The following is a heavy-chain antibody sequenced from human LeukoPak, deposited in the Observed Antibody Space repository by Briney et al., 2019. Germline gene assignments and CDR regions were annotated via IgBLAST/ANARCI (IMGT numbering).Heavy chain of an antibody. V-gene: IGHV3-33*01. CDR3: AREIFGSGSSPDF. J-gene: IGHJ4*02. CDR2: IWHDGSHK. CDR1: GFAFNNYA. D-gene: IGHD3-10*01. Sequence: GGSLRLSCAASGFAFNNYAMHRVRQAPGQGLEWVALIWHDGSHKFYSNSVRGQFTISRDNSKNTVSLQMNNLRPEDTAVYYCAREIFGSGSSPDFWGQGTLVTVSS.